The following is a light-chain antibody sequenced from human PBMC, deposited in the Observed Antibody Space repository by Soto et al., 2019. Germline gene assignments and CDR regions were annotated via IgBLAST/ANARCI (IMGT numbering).Light chain of an antibody. CDR2: EVS. V-gene: IGLV2-14*01. Sequence: QSALTQPASVSGSPGQSITISCTGTSSDVGGYNYVSWYQQHPGKAPKLMIYEVSNRPSGVSNRFSGSKSDNTASLTISGLQAEDEADYYCSSYAGGIKWVFGGGTKVTVL. CDR3: SSYAGGIKWV. CDR1: SSDVGGYNY. J-gene: IGLJ3*02.